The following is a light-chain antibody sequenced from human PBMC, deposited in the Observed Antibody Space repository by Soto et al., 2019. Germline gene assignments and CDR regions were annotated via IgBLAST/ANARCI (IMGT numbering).Light chain of an antibody. CDR1: QSVSSSY. V-gene: IGKV3-20*01. Sequence: EIVLTQSPGTLPLSPGERATLSCRASQSVSSSYLAWYQQKPGQAPRLLIYGASSRATGIPDRLSGSGTGTDFTLTISRLEPEGCEVYYCQEYGSSLFSFGPGTKVDIK. J-gene: IGKJ3*01. CDR2: GAS. CDR3: QEYGSSLFS.